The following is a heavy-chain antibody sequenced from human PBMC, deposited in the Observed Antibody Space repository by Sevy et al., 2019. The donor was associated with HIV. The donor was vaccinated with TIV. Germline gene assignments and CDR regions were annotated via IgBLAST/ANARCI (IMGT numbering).Heavy chain of an antibody. V-gene: IGHV3-73*01. D-gene: IGHD5-18*01. Sequence: AGSLRLSCAASGFTFSGSAMHWVHQASGKELEWVGRIRSKANSYATAYAASLKGRFTISRDDSRNTASLQMNSLKTEDTAVYYCTTVDTAMALTYWGQGTLVTVSS. J-gene: IGHJ4*02. CDR1: GFTFSGSA. CDR3: TTVDTAMALTY. CDR2: IRSKANSYAT.